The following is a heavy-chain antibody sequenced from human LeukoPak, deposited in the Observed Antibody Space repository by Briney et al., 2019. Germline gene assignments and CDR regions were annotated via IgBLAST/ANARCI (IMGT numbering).Heavy chain of an antibody. CDR1: GLTFSIFE. CDR2: ISSSGNIK. J-gene: IGHJ3*02. D-gene: IGHD3-9*01. V-gene: IGHV3-48*03. Sequence: PGGSLRLSCEASGLTFSIFEMSWVRLAPGKGLEWVSFISSSGNIKLYADSVRGRFTISRDNAKNSLYLHMSSLRAEDTAVYYCAKGGSPGYNYNAFDMWGRGTVVAVS. CDR3: AKGGSPGYNYNAFDM.